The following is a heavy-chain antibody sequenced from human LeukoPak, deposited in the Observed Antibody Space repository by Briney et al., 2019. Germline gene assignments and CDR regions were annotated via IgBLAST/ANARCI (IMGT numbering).Heavy chain of an antibody. D-gene: IGHD6-19*01. J-gene: IGHJ4*02. CDR1: GFTFSSYV. V-gene: IGHV3-23*01. CDR3: AKSRGWLVRGSIDY. Sequence: GGSLRLSCAASGFTFSSYVMSWVRQAPRKGLEWVSAISVSGGSTYYADSVKGRFTISRDSSKNTLYLQMNSLRAEATPVYYCAKSRGWLVRGSIDYCGQGAPCSVSS. CDR2: ISVSGGST.